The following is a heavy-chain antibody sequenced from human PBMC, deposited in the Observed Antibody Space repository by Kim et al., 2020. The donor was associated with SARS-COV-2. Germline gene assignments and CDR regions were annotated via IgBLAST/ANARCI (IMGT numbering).Heavy chain of an antibody. D-gene: IGHD6-19*01. Sequence: SETLSLTCAVYGGSLSPDYWNWIRQPPGKGLEWIGEINHSRTTNYNPSLKSLLTISLDTSKSQLSLSLFSVTAADTALDYCAIGQWHRLPPLQFYFALDV. CDR1: GGSLSPDY. J-gene: IGHJ6*01. CDR3: AIGQWHRLPPLQFYFALDV. CDR2: INHSRTT. V-gene: IGHV4-34*01.